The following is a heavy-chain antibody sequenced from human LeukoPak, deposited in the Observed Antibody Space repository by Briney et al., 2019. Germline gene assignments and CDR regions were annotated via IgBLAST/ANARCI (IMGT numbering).Heavy chain of an antibody. CDR3: ARDTRGGTTSTNWFDP. J-gene: IGHJ5*02. CDR2: INTNTGNP. V-gene: IGHV7-4-1*02. CDR1: GYTFTGYY. D-gene: IGHD1-7*01. Sequence: RWASVKVSCKASGYTFTGYYMHWVRQAPGQGLEWMGWINTNTGNPTYAQGFTGRFVFSLDTSVSTAYLQISSLKAEDTAVYYCARDTRGGTTSTNWFDPWGQGTLVTVSS.